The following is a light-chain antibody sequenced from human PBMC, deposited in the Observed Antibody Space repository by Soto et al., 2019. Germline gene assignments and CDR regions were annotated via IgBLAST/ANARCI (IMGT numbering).Light chain of an antibody. V-gene: IGKV1-39*01. CDR2: AAS. CDR1: QSISSY. CDR3: QQSYSTPRT. J-gene: IGKJ5*01. Sequence: DIPITQSPSALSASVGDRVTITCRASQSISSYLNWYQQKPGKAPKLLIYAASSLQSGVPSRFSGSGSGTDFTLTISSLQPEDFATYYCQQSYSTPRTFGQGTRREIK.